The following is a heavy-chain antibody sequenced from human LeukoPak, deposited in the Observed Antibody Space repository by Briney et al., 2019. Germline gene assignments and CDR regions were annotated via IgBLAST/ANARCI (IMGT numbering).Heavy chain of an antibody. V-gene: IGHV4-59*01. D-gene: IGHD3-22*01. J-gene: IGHJ3*02. CDR2: LYYNGGT. CDR3: ARAGSGYSFDI. CDR1: GVSFSTYY. Sequence: PSDTLSLTCTVSGVSFSTYYWSWIRQPRGKGLDWIGYLYYNGGTNYNPSLKSRVTMSVDTSKNHFSLRLNSVTAADTAVYYCARAGSGYSFDIWGQGTMVTVSS.